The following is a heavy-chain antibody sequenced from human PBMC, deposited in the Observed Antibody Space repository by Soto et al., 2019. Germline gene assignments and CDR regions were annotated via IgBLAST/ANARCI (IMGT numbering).Heavy chain of an antibody. CDR1: GFTFDYYT. J-gene: IGHJ4*02. V-gene: IGHV3-43*01. Sequence: GGSLRLSCAASGFTFDYYTMHSVRPTPGKGLEWVSLISWDGDSAYYADSVRGRFTISRDNSKNSLFLQMNNVRAEDAALYFCAKGTRGNSPELDFWGQGTLVTVSS. CDR3: AKGTRGNSPELDF. CDR2: ISWDGDSA. D-gene: IGHD1-1*01.